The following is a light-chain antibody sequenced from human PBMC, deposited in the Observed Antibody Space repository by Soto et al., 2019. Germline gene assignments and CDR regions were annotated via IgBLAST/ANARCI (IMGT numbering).Light chain of an antibody. Sequence: QLVLTQPPSASGTPGPTVTISCSGRNSNIGSNYVYWYQQLPGPAPRLLMYRADQRPSGVPDRFSGSKSGTSASLAISGLRSEDEADYYCAAWDDTLSGLVFGGGTKVTVL. V-gene: IGLV1-47*01. J-gene: IGLJ2*01. CDR2: RAD. CDR1: NSNIGSNY. CDR3: AAWDDTLSGLV.